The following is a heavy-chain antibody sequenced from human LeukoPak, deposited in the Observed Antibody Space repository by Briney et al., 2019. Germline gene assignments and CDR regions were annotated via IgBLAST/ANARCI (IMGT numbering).Heavy chain of an antibody. CDR3: VRRDTGWNYFDY. CDR1: GGSINSHY. Sequence: KSSETLSLTCAVSGGSINSHYWGWIRQPPGKGLQWIGDIYYTGKNNYNPSLKSQVTISLDTSKDHLSLNLTSVLAADTAIYYCVRRDTGWNYFDYWGQGILVTVSS. D-gene: IGHD6-19*01. V-gene: IGHV4-59*08. CDR2: IYYTGKN. J-gene: IGHJ4*02.